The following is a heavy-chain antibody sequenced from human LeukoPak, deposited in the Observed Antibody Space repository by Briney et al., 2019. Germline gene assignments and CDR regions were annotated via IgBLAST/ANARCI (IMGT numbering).Heavy chain of an antibody. CDR3: AKDHPVLSF. V-gene: IGHV3-43*02. CDR1: GFTSDDFG. CDR2: ISGDGNKI. D-gene: IGHD2-8*01. J-gene: IGHJ1*01. Sequence: GGSLRLPCAASGFTSDDFGMHWARQVPGKGLEWVSFISGDGNKIHYADSVKGRFTVSRDKSKNSLYLEMISLRTEDTAFYYCAKDHPVLSFWGKGTLVTVSS.